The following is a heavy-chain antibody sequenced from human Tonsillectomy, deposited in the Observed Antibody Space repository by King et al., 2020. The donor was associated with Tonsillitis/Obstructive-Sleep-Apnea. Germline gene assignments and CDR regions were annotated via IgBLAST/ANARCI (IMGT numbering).Heavy chain of an antibody. Sequence: QLQESGPGLVKPSETLSLTCTVSGGSISSSSYYWGWIRQPPXKGLEWIGSIYYSGSTYYNPSLKSRVTXSVDTSKNXFSLKLRSVTAXDXXVYFCXSXGLXWSFDAFDHVGRGTMVTVSS. CDR2: IYYSGST. D-gene: IGHD4-23*01. CDR3: XSXGLXWSFDAFDH. J-gene: IGHJ3*01. V-gene: IGHV4-39*01. CDR1: GGSISSSSYY.